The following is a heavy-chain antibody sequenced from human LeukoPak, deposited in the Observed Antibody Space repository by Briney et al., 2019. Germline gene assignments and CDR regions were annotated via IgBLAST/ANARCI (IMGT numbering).Heavy chain of an antibody. CDR3: ARDLNMVRGVITYYFDY. Sequence: TGGSLRLSCAASGFTFSSYGMHWVRQAPGKGLEWVAFIRYDGSNKYYADSVKGRFTISRDNSKNTLNLQMNSLRAEDTAVYYCARDLNMVRGVITYYFDYWGQGTLVTVSS. V-gene: IGHV3-30*02. D-gene: IGHD3-10*01. CDR1: GFTFSSYG. J-gene: IGHJ4*02. CDR2: IRYDGSNK.